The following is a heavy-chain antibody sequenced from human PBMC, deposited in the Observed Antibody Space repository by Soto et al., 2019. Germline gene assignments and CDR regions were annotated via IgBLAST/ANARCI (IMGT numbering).Heavy chain of an antibody. V-gene: IGHV4-4*07. Sequence: PSETLSLTCTVSCSSISGFYWSWIRQPAGKGLEWIGRIYSSGITSYNPSLKSRVTMSVDTSKNQFSLNLTSATAADTAVYYCARGPGSYNWFDLWGQGTLVTVSS. CDR3: ARGPGSYNWFDL. CDR1: CSSISGFY. J-gene: IGHJ5*02. CDR2: IYSSGIT. D-gene: IGHD3-10*01.